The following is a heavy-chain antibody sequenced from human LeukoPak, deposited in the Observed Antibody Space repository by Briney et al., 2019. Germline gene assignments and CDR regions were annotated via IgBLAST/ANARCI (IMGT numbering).Heavy chain of an antibody. J-gene: IGHJ4*02. Sequence: SVKVSCKASGGTFSSYAISWVRQAPGQGLEWMGGIIPIFGTANYAQKFQGRVTITADESTSTAYMELSSLRSEDTAVYYCANYDSSVGYFDYWGQGALVTVSS. CDR1: GGTFSSYA. CDR3: ANYDSSVGYFDY. D-gene: IGHD3-22*01. V-gene: IGHV1-69*01. CDR2: IIPIFGTA.